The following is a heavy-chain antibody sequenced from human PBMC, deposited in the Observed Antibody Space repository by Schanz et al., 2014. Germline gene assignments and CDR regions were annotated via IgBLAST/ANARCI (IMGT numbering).Heavy chain of an antibody. Sequence: EVQLLESGGALVQPGGSLRLSCSASGFTFSTYAMSWVRQAPGKGLEWVGHSRNKGHSYTSEYAASVKGRFTISRDESESSLYLQMDSLKTEDTAVYYCARRNFYDKSAAFDYWGQGSLVTVSS. CDR1: GFTFSTYA. V-gene: IGHV3-72*01. D-gene: IGHD3-9*01. CDR2: SRNKGHSYTS. CDR3: ARRNFYDKSAAFDY. J-gene: IGHJ4*02.